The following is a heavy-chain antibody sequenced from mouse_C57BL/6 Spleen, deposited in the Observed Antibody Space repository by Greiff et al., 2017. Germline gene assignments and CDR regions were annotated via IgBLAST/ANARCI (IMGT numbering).Heavy chain of an antibody. CDR1: GYTFTSYW. J-gene: IGHJ2*01. CDR3: TREEFYGNYVVFDY. D-gene: IGHD2-1*01. Sequence: EVQLHQSGTVLARPGASVKMSCKTSGYTFTSYWMHWVKQRPGQGLAWIGAIYPGNSDTSYNQKFKGKAKLTAVTSASTAYMELSSRTNEDSAVYYCTREEFYGNYVVFDYWGQGTTLTVSS. CDR2: IYPGNSDT. V-gene: IGHV1-5*01.